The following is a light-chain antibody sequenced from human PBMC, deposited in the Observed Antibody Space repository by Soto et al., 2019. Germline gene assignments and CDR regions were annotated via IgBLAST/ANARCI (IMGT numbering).Light chain of an antibody. CDR2: DVI. CDR1: SSDLAIYNY. Sequence: QSVLTQPASVSGSPGQSITISCTGTSSDLAIYNYVSWYQQYPGKAPKVMIYDVIKRPSGVPDRVSGSKSGNTASLTVSGLRADDDAVYYCSSFVGGDSFDVIFGGGTKLTVL. CDR3: SSFVGGDSFDVI. V-gene: IGLV2-8*01. J-gene: IGLJ2*01.